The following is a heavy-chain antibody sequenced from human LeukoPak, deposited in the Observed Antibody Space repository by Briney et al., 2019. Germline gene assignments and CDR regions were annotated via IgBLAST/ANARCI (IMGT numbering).Heavy chain of an antibody. D-gene: IGHD2-21*01. Sequence: GASVKVSFKASVYTFTSYYMHWVRQAPGQGLDWMGIINPSGGSTSYAQKFQGRVTMTRDTSTSTVYMELSSLRSEDTAVYYCARSSILSTSPYYYYGMDVWGQGTTVTVSS. CDR1: VYTFTSYY. CDR2: INPSGGST. CDR3: ARSSILSTSPYYYYGMDV. V-gene: IGHV1-46*03. J-gene: IGHJ6*02.